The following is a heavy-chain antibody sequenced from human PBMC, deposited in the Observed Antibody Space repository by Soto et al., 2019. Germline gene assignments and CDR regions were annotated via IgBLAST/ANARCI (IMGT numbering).Heavy chain of an antibody. V-gene: IGHV4-39*01. D-gene: IGHD2-15*01. J-gene: IGHJ5*02. CDR2: IYYSGST. Sequence: PSETLSLTCTVSGGSISSSSYYWGWIRQPPGKGLEWIGSIYYSGSTYYNPSLKSRVTISVDTSKNQFSLKLSSVTAADTAVYYCARQTIYCSGGSCYPGWFDPWGQGPLVTVS. CDR1: GGSISSSSYY. CDR3: ARQTIYCSGGSCYPGWFDP.